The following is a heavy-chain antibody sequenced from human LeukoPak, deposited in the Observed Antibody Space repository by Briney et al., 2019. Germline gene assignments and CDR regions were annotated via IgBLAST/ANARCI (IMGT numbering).Heavy chain of an antibody. D-gene: IGHD5-12*01. J-gene: IGHJ4*02. V-gene: IGHV3-48*03. Sequence: GGSLRLSCAASGFTFSSYEMNWVRQAPGKGLEWVSCISSSGSTTYYADSVKGRFTISRDNAKNSLYLQMNSLRAEDTAVYYCGRVAFVATMGDYWGEGKLVTLSS. CDR3: GRVAFVATMGDY. CDR2: ISSSGSTT. CDR1: GFTFSSYE.